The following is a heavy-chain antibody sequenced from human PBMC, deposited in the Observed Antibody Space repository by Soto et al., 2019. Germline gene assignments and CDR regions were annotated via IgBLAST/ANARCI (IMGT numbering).Heavy chain of an antibody. Sequence: ASVKVSCKASGYTFSSYDINWVRQAPGQRLERMGWINAGNGNTKYSQKFQGRVTITRDTSASTAYMELSSLRSEDTAVYYCARAPSWWYFDLWGRGTLVTVSS. CDR3: ARAPSWWYFDL. CDR2: INAGNGNT. CDR1: GYTFSSYD. J-gene: IGHJ2*01. V-gene: IGHV1-3*01.